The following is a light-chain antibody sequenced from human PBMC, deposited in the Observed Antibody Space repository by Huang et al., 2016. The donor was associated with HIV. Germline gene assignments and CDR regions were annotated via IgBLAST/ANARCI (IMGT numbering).Light chain of an antibody. Sequence: DIQMTQSPSSLSASVGDRVTITCRASQSISSYLNWYQMKPGKAPQLLIYSTTSLDYGAPCRITGSGSGRDFTLTISSLQPEDFATYFCQQTHSTPYTFGQGTKLEIK. CDR3: QQTHSTPYT. J-gene: IGKJ2*01. CDR1: QSISSY. CDR2: STT. V-gene: IGKV1-39*01.